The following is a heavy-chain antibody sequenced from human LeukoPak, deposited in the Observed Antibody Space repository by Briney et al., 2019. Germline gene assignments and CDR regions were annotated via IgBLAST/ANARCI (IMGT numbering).Heavy chain of an antibody. D-gene: IGHD2-2*01. Sequence: SETLSLTGTVSGGSISSYYWSWIRQPPGKGLEWIGYIYYSGSTNYNPSLKSRVTISVDPSKNQFSLKLSSVTAADTAVYYCARDTLLGYCSSTSCFNRYYYYGMDVWGQGTTVTVSS. V-gene: IGHV4-59*01. CDR2: IYYSGST. CDR3: ARDTLLGYCSSTSCFNRYYYYGMDV. CDR1: GGSISSYY. J-gene: IGHJ6*02.